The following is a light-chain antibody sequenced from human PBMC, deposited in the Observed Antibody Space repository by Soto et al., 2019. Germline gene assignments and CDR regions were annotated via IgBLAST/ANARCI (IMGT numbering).Light chain of an antibody. CDR2: WAS. CDR1: QIFLYSSNNKDY. J-gene: IGKJ3*01. CDR3: HHYYSTSDA. Sequence: ILVTQSTDSVAVSLGEMATITCKSSQIFLYSSNNKDYLAWYQQKPGQPPKLLIYWASTRESGVPERFSGSGSGTEFTLTISSLQPEDVAVYYCHHYYSTSDAFGPGTKVDIK. V-gene: IGKV4-1*01.